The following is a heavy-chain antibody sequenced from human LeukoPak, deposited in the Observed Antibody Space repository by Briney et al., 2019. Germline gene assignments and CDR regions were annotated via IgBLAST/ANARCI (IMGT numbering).Heavy chain of an antibody. CDR3: ARGPIIDIVVIPAAADYYHMDV. V-gene: IGHV1-18*01. Sequence: ASVKVSCKASGYTFTSYGISWVRQAPGQGLEWMGWISAYNGNTNYAQKLQGRVTMTTDSSTSTAYMELRSLRSDDTAVYYCARGPIIDIVVIPAAADYYHMDVWGKGTTVTVSS. CDR1: GYTFTSYG. CDR2: ISAYNGNT. J-gene: IGHJ6*03. D-gene: IGHD2-2*01.